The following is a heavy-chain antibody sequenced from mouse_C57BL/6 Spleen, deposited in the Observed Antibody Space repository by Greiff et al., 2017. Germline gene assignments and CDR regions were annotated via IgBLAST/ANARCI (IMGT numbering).Heavy chain of an antibody. V-gene: IGHV1-22*01. D-gene: IGHD3-3*01. Sequence: VQLQESGPELVKPGASVKMSCKASGYTFTDYNMHWVKQSHGKSLEWIGYINPNNGGTSYNQKFKGKATLTVNKSSSTAYMELRSLTSEDSAVYYCARSDGTPYYYAMDYWGQGTSVTVSS. CDR1: GYTFTDYN. J-gene: IGHJ4*01. CDR2: INPNNGGT. CDR3: ARSDGTPYYYAMDY.